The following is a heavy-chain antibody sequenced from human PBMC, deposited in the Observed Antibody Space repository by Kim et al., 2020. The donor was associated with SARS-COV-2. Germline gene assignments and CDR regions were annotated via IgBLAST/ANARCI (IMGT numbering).Heavy chain of an antibody. CDR2: IIPIFGTA. J-gene: IGHJ4*02. CDR1: GGTFSSYA. Sequence: SVKVSCKASGGTFSSYAISWVRQAPGQGLEWMGGIIPIFGTANYAQKFQGRVTITADESTSTAYMELSSLRSEDTAVYYCARAWRKGFGEFDYWGQGTLVTVSS. D-gene: IGHD3-10*01. CDR3: ARAWRKGFGEFDY. V-gene: IGHV1-69*13.